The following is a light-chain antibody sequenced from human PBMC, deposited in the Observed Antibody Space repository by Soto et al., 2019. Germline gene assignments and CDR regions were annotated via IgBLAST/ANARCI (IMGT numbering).Light chain of an antibody. Sequence: DIQMTQSPSTLSASVGDRVTITCRASQSASTFLAWYQQKPGQAPKLLIYAASALHSGVPSRFSGSGSGTDFTLTISSLQPEDFAIYFCQQLKNYPITFGQGTRLEI. CDR2: AAS. CDR3: QQLKNYPIT. V-gene: IGKV1-5*01. J-gene: IGKJ5*01. CDR1: QSASTF.